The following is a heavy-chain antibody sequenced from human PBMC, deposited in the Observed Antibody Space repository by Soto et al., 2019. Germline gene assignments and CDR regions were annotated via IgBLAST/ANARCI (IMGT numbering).Heavy chain of an antibody. CDR1: GYTFTSYG. D-gene: IGHD1-26*01. J-gene: IGHJ4*02. CDR3: AIVGDTTTSCVDY. CDR2: VSVYNGNT. V-gene: IGHV1-18*04. Sequence: ASVNVSFKPCGYTFTSYGISRVRQAPGQGLEWMGWVSVYNGNTNYAQNLQGRVTLTTDTSTSTAYMDLRSLRSADTAVYYCAIVGDTTTSCVDYWGQGTLVTVSS.